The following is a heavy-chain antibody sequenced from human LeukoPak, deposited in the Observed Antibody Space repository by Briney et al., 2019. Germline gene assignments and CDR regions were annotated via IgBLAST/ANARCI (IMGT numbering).Heavy chain of an antibody. CDR1: GFTVSSNY. D-gene: IGHD3-22*01. Sequence: GESLKISCAASGFTVSSNYMSWVRQAPGKGLEWVSVIYSGGSTYYADSVKGRFTISRDNSKNTLYLQMNSLRAEDTAVYYCARIGYSSGYYAFDYWGQGTLVTVSS. CDR3: ARIGYSSGYYAFDY. CDR2: IYSGGST. V-gene: IGHV3-53*01. J-gene: IGHJ4*02.